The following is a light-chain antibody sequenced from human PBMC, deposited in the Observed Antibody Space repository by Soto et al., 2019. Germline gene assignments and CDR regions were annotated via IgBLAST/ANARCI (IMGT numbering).Light chain of an antibody. V-gene: IGLV2-14*03. CDR2: DVS. CDR1: SSDVGGYNY. J-gene: IGLJ1*01. CDR3: TSFTSRHPYV. Sequence: QSALTQPASVSGSPGQSITISCTGTSSDVGGYNYVSWYQQHPDKAPRLMIYDVSNRPSGVSDRFSGSKSGDTASLTISGLQAEDEADYYCTSFTSRHPYVFGTGTKLTVL.